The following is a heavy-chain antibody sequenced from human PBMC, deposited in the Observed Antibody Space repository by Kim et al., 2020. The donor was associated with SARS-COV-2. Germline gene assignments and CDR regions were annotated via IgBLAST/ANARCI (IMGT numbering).Heavy chain of an antibody. Sequence: ASVKVSCKASGYTFTSYAMNWVRQAPGQGLEWMGWINTNTGNPTYAQGFTGRFVFSLDTSGSTAYLQISSLKAEDTAVYYCARDRRTTIFGVVIGDYYGMDVWGQGTTVTVSS. D-gene: IGHD3-3*01. CDR1: GYTFTSYA. CDR3: ARDRRTTIFGVVIGDYYGMDV. V-gene: IGHV7-4-1*02. J-gene: IGHJ6*02. CDR2: INTNTGNP.